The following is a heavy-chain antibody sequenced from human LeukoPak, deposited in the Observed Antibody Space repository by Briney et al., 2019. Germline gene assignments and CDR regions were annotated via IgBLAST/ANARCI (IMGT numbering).Heavy chain of an antibody. Sequence: GGSLRLSCAASGFTFSSYGMHWVRQAPGKGLEWVAVIWYDGSNKYYADSVRGRFTVSRDNAKNTLYLQMNSLKAEDTAVYYCARDRQWLQTHYFDYWGQGTLISVSS. J-gene: IGHJ4*02. CDR2: IWYDGSNK. CDR1: GFTFSSYG. D-gene: IGHD5-12*01. CDR3: ARDRQWLQTHYFDY. V-gene: IGHV3-33*08.